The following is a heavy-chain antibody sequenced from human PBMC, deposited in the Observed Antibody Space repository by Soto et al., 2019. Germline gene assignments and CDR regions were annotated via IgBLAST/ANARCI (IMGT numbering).Heavy chain of an antibody. J-gene: IGHJ5*02. CDR1: GYTFTSYG. D-gene: IGHD1-1*01. Sequence: QVQQVQSGAEVKRPGASAKVSCKASGYTFTSYGFSWVRQAPGQGLEWMGWISAYDGSTNYAQKFQGRVTMTTDTSTSTAYMELKSLSSDDTALYYCARHNSQWPNWFDPWGQGTLVTVSS. CDR3: ARHNSQWPNWFDP. CDR2: ISAYDGST. V-gene: IGHV1-18*01.